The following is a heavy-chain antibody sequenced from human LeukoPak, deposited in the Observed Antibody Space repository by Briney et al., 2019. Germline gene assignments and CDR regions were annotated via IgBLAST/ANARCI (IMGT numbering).Heavy chain of an antibody. CDR3: ARDPGYGDPPTFRFDY. J-gene: IGHJ4*02. CDR1: GFTFSSYA. CDR2: ISYDGSNK. Sequence: GGSLRLSCAASGFTFSSYAMHWVRQAPGKGLEWVAVISYDGSNKYYADSVKGRFTISRVNSKNTLYLQMNSLRAEDTAVYYCARDPGYGDPPTFRFDYWGQGTLVTVSS. V-gene: IGHV3-30*04. D-gene: IGHD4-17*01.